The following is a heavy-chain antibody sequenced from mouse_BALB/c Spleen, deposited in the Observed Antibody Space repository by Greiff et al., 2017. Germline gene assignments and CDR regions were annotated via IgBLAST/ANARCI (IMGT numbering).Heavy chain of an antibody. CDR1: GYSITSDYV. V-gene: IGHV3-2*02. Sequence: EVQLVESGPGLVKPSQSLTLTCTASGYSITSDYVRCLIRQSPGNILECMGFISYSGSTSYNPSLKSRTSITRDTSKNQSFLQLDSVTSEDTATYYCEGGVYAMDYWGQGTSVTVSS. J-gene: IGHJ4*01. CDR2: ISYSGST. CDR3: EGGVYAMDY.